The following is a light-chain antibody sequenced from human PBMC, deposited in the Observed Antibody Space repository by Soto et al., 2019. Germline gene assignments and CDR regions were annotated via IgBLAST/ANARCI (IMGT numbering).Light chain of an antibody. CDR2: DAS. J-gene: IGKJ2*01. CDR1: QSISTR. Sequence: DIQMTQSPSTLSASVEDRVTITCRASQSISTRLAWNQQKPGKAPKLLIYDASSLESGVPSRFSGSGSGTEFTLTISSLQPDDFATYYCQQYNSYPYTFGQGTKLEIK. CDR3: QQYNSYPYT. V-gene: IGKV1-5*01.